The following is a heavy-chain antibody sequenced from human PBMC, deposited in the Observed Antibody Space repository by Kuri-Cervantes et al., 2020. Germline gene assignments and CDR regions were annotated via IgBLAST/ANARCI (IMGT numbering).Heavy chain of an antibody. V-gene: IGHV1-24*01. CDR1: GYALTEFS. D-gene: IGHD3-10*01. Sequence: ASVKVSCKVSGYALTEFSMHWVRQAPGKGLEWMGGFDPEDGETIYAQKFQGRVTMTEDTSTDTAYMELSSLRSEDTAVYYCATDGGPYGSGSYPRVWGQGTMVTVSS. CDR2: FDPEDGET. J-gene: IGHJ3*01. CDR3: ATDGGPYGSGSYPRV.